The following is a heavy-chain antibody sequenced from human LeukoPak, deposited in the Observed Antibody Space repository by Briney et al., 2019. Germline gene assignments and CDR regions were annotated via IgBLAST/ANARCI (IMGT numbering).Heavy chain of an antibody. CDR2: IGGDGTRT. V-gene: IGHV3-23*01. Sequence: PGGSLRLSCAASGFRFSSYAMTWARQAPVKGLEWVSAIGGDGTRTYYADSVKGRFTISRDNSKNTLYLEMSSLRVEDTAIYYCAKWPEGAMDYFDYWGQGTLVTVSS. CDR1: GFRFSSYA. D-gene: IGHD3-16*01. CDR3: AKWPEGAMDYFDY. J-gene: IGHJ4*02.